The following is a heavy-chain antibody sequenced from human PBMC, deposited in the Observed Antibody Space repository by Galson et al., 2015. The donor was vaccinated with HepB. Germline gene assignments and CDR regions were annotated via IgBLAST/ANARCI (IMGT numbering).Heavy chain of an antibody. CDR3: ARRGASASQFECFFDY. D-gene: IGHD3-16*01. J-gene: IGHJ4*02. V-gene: IGHV5-51*01. CDR2: IYPDDSDT. CDR1: GYTFTNDW. Sequence: QSGAEVKKSGESLKISCTGSGYTFTNDWIAWVRQLPGKGLEWMGNIYPDDSDTTYSPSFQGQVTISADKSINTAYLQWSSLKASDTAIYYCARRGASASQFECFFDYWGQGTLVTVSS.